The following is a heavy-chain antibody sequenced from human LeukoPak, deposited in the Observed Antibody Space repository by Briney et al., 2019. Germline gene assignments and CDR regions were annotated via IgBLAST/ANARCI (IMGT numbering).Heavy chain of an antibody. D-gene: IGHD2-2*02. J-gene: IGHJ4*02. CDR3: AKEGEYCSSTSCYTGFDY. CDR2: ISGSGGST. Sequence: PGGSLRLSCAASGFTFSSYAMSWVRQAPGKGLEWVSAISGSGGSTYYADPVKGRFTISRDNSKNTLYPQMNSLRAEDTAVYYCAKEGEYCSSTSCYTGFDYWGQGTLVTVSS. CDR1: GFTFSSYA. V-gene: IGHV3-23*01.